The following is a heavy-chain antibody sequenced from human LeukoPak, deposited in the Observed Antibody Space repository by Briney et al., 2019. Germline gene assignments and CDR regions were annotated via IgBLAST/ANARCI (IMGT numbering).Heavy chain of an antibody. D-gene: IGHD3-22*01. Sequence: GGSLRLSCAASGFTFSSYAMSWVRQAPGKGLEWVSAISGSGGSTYYADSVKGRFTISRDNSKITLYLQMNSLRAEDTAVYYCAKDKGVYDSSGYYYYYFDYWGQGTLVTVSS. V-gene: IGHV3-23*01. CDR2: ISGSGGST. J-gene: IGHJ4*02. CDR1: GFTFSSYA. CDR3: AKDKGVYDSSGYYYYYFDY.